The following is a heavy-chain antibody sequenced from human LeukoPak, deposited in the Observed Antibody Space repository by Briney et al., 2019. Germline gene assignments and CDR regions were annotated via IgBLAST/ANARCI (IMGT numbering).Heavy chain of an antibody. CDR1: GYTFTSYG. V-gene: IGHV1-18*01. J-gene: IGHJ4*02. D-gene: IGHD6-19*01. Sequence: GASVKVSCKASGYTFTSYGISWVRQAPGQGLEWMGWISAYNGNTNYAQKLQSRVTMTTDTSTSTAYMELRSLRSDDTAVYYCARGADSSGWSGDLIDYWGQGTLVTVSS. CDR3: ARGADSSGWSGDLIDY. CDR2: ISAYNGNT.